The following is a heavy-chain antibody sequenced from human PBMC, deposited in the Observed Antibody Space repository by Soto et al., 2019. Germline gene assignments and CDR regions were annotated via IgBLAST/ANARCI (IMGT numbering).Heavy chain of an antibody. CDR1: GGTFSSYA. CDR3: ASGAVAVPAAMGGDYYYGMDV. CDR2: IIPIFGTA. D-gene: IGHD2-2*01. V-gene: IGHV1-69*06. J-gene: IGHJ6*02. Sequence: SVKVSCKASGGTFSSYAISWVRQAPGQGLEWMGGIIPIFGTANYAQKFQGRVTITADKSTSTAYMELSSLRSEDTAVYYCASGAVAVPAAMGGDYYYGMDVWGQGTTVTVSS.